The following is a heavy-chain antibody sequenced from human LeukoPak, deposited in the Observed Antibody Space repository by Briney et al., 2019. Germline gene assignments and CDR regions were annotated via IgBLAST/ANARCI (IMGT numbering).Heavy chain of an antibody. CDR3: ASTPLIAVAHLDY. CDR1: GFTFSSYA. CDR2: ISYDGSNK. V-gene: IGHV3-30*04. Sequence: GGSLRLSCAASGFTFSSYAMHWVRQPRGKGLEWVAFISYDGSNKYYADSVKGRFTISRDNSKNTLYLQMNSLRAEDTAVYYCASTPLIAVAHLDYWGQGTLVTVSS. J-gene: IGHJ4*02. D-gene: IGHD6-19*01.